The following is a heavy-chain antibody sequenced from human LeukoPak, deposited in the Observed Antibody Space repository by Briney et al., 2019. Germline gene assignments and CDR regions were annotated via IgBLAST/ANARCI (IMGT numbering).Heavy chain of an antibody. J-gene: IGHJ4*02. CDR1: GYTFTGYY. CDR2: VNPNSGGT. D-gene: IGHD3-22*01. CDR3: ARDLGYYDRLDQFDC. Sequence: ASVTVSCKASGYTFTGYYIHWVRQAPGQGLEWMGWVNPNSGGTNSAQQFQGRVTLTRDTSISTAYMELSRLRSDDTAVYYCARDLGYYDRLDQFDCWGQGTLVTVFS. V-gene: IGHV1-2*02.